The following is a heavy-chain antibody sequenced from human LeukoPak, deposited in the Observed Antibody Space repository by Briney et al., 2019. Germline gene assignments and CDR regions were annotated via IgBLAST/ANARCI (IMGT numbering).Heavy chain of an antibody. D-gene: IGHD1-1*01. J-gene: IGHJ6*02. Sequence: PSETLSLTCAVYGGSFSGYYWSWIRQPPGKGLEWIGEINHSGSTNYNPSLKSRVTISVDTSKNQFSLKLSSVTAADTAVYYCARDRRRPRTYYGMDVRGQGTTVTVSS. CDR1: GGSFSGYY. CDR2: INHSGST. CDR3: ARDRRRPRTYYGMDV. V-gene: IGHV4-34*01.